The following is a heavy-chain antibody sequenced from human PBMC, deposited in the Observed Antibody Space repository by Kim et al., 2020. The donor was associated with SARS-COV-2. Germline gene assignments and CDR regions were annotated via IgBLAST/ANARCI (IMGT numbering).Heavy chain of an antibody. V-gene: IGHV4-59*01. CDR1: GGSISSYY. J-gene: IGHJ5*02. D-gene: IGHD6-19*01. Sequence: SETLSLTCTVSGGSISSYYWSWIRQPPGKGLEWIGYIYYSGSTNYNPSLKSRVTISVDTSKNQFSLKLSSVTAANTAVYYCARVASSIAVAVAFDAWRQGTLVTGSS. CDR3: ARVASSIAVAVAFDA. CDR2: IYYSGST.